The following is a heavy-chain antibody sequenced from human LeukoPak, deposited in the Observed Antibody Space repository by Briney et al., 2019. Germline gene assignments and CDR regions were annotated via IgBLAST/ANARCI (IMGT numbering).Heavy chain of an antibody. V-gene: IGHV3-9*03. J-gene: IGHJ4*02. Sequence: GGSLRLSCAASGFTFDDYAMHWVRQAPGKGLEWVSGISWNSGSIGYADSVKGRFTISRDNAKDSLYLQMNSLRAEDMALYYCAKDSEDSSGLDYWGQGTLVTVSS. CDR2: ISWNSGSI. CDR3: AKDSEDSSGLDY. CDR1: GFTFDDYA. D-gene: IGHD3-22*01.